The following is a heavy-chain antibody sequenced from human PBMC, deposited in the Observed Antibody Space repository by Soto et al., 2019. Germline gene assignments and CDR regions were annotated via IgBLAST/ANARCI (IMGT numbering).Heavy chain of an antibody. CDR3: ARGGGGITIFGVVSPDYYYYYGMDV. V-gene: IGHV3-30-3*01. J-gene: IGHJ6*02. D-gene: IGHD3-3*01. CDR2: ISYDGSNK. Sequence: GGSLRLSCAASGFTFSSYAMHWVRQAPGKGLEWVAVISYDGSNKYYADSVKGRFTISRDNSKNTLYLQMNSLRAEDTAVYYCARGGGGITIFGVVSPDYYYYYGMDVWGQGTTVTVSS. CDR1: GFTFSSYA.